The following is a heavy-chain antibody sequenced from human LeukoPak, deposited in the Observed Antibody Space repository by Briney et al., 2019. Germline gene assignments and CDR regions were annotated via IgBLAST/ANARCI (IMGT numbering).Heavy chain of an antibody. J-gene: IGHJ4*02. D-gene: IGHD5-12*01. Sequence: SETLSLTCGVSSGSLSGYYWRWIRQPPGGGLEWLGEITHSGSPNYNPSLKSRVTISGDTSKKQFSLNLKSVTAADTGVYYCARLVATQHLDYWGQGTLVTVSS. CDR3: ARLVATQHLDY. CDR1: SGSLSGYY. CDR2: ITHSGSP. V-gene: IGHV4-34*01.